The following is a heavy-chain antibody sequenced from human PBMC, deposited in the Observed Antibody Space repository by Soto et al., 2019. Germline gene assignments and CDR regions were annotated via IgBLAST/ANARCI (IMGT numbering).Heavy chain of an antibody. V-gene: IGHV4-61*08. Sequence: QVQLQESGPGLVKPSETLSLTCTVSGGSVSSSVYYWSWIRQPPGKGLEWIGYIHYSGSTNYNPSLKSRVTLSGDTSQNQVSLKLTSVTVADTAVYYCAKLPIGPHGGSLGQGRLVTVSS. CDR1: GGSVSSSVYY. CDR3: AKLPIGPHGGS. D-gene: IGHD2-21*01. CDR2: IHYSGST. J-gene: IGHJ5*02.